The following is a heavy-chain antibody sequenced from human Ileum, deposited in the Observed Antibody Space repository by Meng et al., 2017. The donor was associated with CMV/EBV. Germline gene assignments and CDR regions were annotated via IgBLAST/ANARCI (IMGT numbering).Heavy chain of an antibody. V-gene: IGHV3-53*01. Sequence: GESLKISCAASEFTVSGNYMSWVRQAPGRGLEWISILYSGGYTYYADSVKGRFLIFRDNSKNTVYLHMNSLRAEDTAVYYCARSSRFTAQAVIVGYGMDVWGQGTTVTVSS. J-gene: IGHJ6*02. CDR2: LYSGGYT. CDR1: EFTVSGNY. D-gene: IGHD2-15*01. CDR3: ARSSRFTAQAVIVGYGMDV.